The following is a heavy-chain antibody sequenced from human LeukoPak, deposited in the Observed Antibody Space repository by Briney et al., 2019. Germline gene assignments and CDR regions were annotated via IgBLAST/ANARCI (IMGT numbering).Heavy chain of an antibody. V-gene: IGHV3-21*01. CDR2: ISSSSSYI. J-gene: IGHJ4*02. CDR1: GFTFSSFP. D-gene: IGHD3-22*01. Sequence: GGSLRLSCAASGFTFSSFPMNWVRQAPGKGLEWVSSISSSSSYIYYADSVGGRFTISRDNAKNSLCLQMNSLRAEDTAVYYWARGGDYYERGYYFDYWGQGTLVTVSS. CDR3: ARGGDYYERGYYFDY.